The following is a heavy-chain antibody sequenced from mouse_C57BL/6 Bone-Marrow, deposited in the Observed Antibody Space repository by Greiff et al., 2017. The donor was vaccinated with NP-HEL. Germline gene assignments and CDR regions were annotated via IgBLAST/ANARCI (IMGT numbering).Heavy chain of an antibody. CDR2: IRNKANGYTT. CDR1: GFTFTDYY. Sequence: EVKLVESGGGLVQPGGSLSLSCAASGFTFTDYYMSWVRQPPGKALEWLGFIRNKANGYTTEYSASVKGRFIISRDNSQSILYLQMNALRAEDSATYYCARSGRVVPYFDYWGQGTTLTVSS. CDR3: ARSGRVVPYFDY. D-gene: IGHD1-1*01. V-gene: IGHV7-3*01. J-gene: IGHJ2*01.